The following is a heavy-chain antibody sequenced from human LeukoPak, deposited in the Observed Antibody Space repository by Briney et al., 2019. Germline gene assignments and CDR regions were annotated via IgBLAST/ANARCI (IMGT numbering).Heavy chain of an antibody. J-gene: IGHJ5*02. V-gene: IGHV4-39*07. CDR3: ARRVGAATRMHWFDP. CDR2: IYYSGST. Sequence: SETLSLTCTVSGGSISSSSYYWGWIRQPPGKGLEWIGSIYYSGSTYYNPSLKSRVTISVDTSKNQFSLKLSSVTAADMAVYYCARRVGAATRMHWFDPWGQGTLVTVSS. CDR1: GGSISSSSYY. D-gene: IGHD2-15*01.